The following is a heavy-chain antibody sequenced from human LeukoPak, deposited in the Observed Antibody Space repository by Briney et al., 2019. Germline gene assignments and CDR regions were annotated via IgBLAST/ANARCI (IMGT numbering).Heavy chain of an antibody. J-gene: IGHJ6*03. V-gene: IGHV3-30*04. CDR3: ARDRLLEDRDYNYYYYMDV. D-gene: IGHD1-1*01. Sequence: PGGSLRLSCAASGFTFSSYAMHWVRQAPGKGLEWVAVISYDGSNKYYADSVKGRFTISRDNSKNTLYLQMNSLRAEDTAVYYCARDRLLEDRDYNYYYYMDVWGIGTTVTVSS. CDR1: GFTFSSYA. CDR2: ISYDGSNK.